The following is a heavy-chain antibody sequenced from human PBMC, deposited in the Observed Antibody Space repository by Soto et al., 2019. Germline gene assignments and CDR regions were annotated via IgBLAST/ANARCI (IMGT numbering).Heavy chain of an antibody. CDR3: ARSGVGYGSGSYYYPD. J-gene: IGHJ4*02. CDR1: GYTFTGYY. CDR2: INPNSGGT. Sequence: GASVKVSCKASGYTFTGYYMHWVRQAPGQGLEWMGWINPNSGGTNYAQKFQGWVTMTRDTSISTAYMELSRLRSDDTAVYYCARSGVGYGSGSYYYPDWGQGTLVTVSS. D-gene: IGHD3-10*01. V-gene: IGHV1-2*04.